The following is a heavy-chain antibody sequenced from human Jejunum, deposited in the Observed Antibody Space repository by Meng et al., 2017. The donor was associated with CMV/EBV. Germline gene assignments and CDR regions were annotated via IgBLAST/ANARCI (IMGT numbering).Heavy chain of an antibody. CDR2: IHDSGST. Sequence: VRLQDSAPCLSKPSPPRSLTSTFSGAHISVGDYYWSWTRHPPGKCLEWIGYIHDSGSTYYNPSLTSRVDISVGTSNNQFSLTLTSVTAADTAVYFCARGSIFVSFDSWGQGTLVTVSS. V-gene: IGHV4-30-4*01. CDR1: GAHISVGDYY. D-gene: IGHD3-3*01. CDR3: ARGSIFVSFDS. J-gene: IGHJ4*02.